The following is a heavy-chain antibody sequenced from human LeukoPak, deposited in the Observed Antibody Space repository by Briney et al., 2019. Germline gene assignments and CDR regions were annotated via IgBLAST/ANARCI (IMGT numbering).Heavy chain of an antibody. CDR2: IHYSGST. V-gene: IGHV4-39*01. Sequence: PSEALSLTCTVSGGSISSSTYYWGWIRQPPGKGLKWIGSIHYSGSTYYNPSLKSRVTMSVDTSKNQVSLKLRSGTAADTAVYYCASQYYDFWSGPRWFDPWGQGTLVTVSS. D-gene: IGHD3-3*01. J-gene: IGHJ5*02. CDR1: GGSISSSTYY. CDR3: ASQYYDFWSGPRWFDP.